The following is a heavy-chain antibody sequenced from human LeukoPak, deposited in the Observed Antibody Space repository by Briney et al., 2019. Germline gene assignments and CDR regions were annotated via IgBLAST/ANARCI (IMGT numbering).Heavy chain of an antibody. CDR2: IYSSGNT. V-gene: IGHV4-4*07. CDR1: GGSISSFY. J-gene: IGHJ4*02. Sequence: SETLSLTCTVSGGSISSFYWSWIRQPAGKRLEWIGRIYSSGNTNYNPSLKSRVTMSVDTSKNQFSLKLSSVTAADTAVYYCAREVVIAATYDYWGQGTLVTVSS. CDR3: AREVVIAATYDY. D-gene: IGHD2-15*01.